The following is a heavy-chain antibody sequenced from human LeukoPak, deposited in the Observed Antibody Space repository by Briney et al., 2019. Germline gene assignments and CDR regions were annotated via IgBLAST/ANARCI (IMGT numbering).Heavy chain of an antibody. Sequence: GGSLRLSCAAPGFTFSNYWMSWVRQAPGKGLEWVANIKQDGSEQYYVDSVKGRFTISRDNAKNSLYLQMNSLRAEDTAVYYCARDNYWGQGTLVTVSS. CDR2: IKQDGSEQ. J-gene: IGHJ4*02. CDR1: GFTFSNYW. V-gene: IGHV3-7*01. CDR3: ARDNY.